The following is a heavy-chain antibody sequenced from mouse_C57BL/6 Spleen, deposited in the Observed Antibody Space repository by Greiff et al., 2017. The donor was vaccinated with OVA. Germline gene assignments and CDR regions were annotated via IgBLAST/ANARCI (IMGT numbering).Heavy chain of an antibody. V-gene: IGHV1-54*01. CDR3: ARGTGRGGGESFDY. D-gene: IGHD4-1*01. Sequence: VQRVESGAELVRPGTSVKVSCKASGYAFTNYLIEWVKQRPGQGLEWIGVINPGSGGTNYNEKFKGKATLTADKSSSTAYMQLSSLTSEDSAVYFCARGTGRGGGESFDYWGQGTTLTVSS. CDR1: GYAFTNYL. CDR2: INPGSGGT. J-gene: IGHJ2*01.